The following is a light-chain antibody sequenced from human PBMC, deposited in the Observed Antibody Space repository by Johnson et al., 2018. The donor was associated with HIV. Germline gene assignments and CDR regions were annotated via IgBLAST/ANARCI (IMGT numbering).Light chain of an antibody. J-gene: IGLJ1*01. V-gene: IGLV1-51*01. CDR3: GTWDSSLYVFV. CDR1: TSNIGNNF. Sequence: QSVLTQPPSVSAAPGQKVTISCSGSTSNIGNNFVSWYQHLPGTAPKLLIYENKARPSGIPDRFSGSKSATSATLAITGLQTGDEADYYCGTWDSSLYVFVFGSGTKVTVL. CDR2: ENK.